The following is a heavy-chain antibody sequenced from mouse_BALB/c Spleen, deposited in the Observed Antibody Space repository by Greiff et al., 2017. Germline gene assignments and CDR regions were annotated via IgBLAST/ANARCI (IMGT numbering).Heavy chain of an antibody. D-gene: IGHD1-1*02. CDR3: ARMVGNYWYFDV. CDR1: GFSLSTSGMS. CDR2: IWWNDDK. Sequence: QVQLKESGPGILQPSQTLSLTCSFSGFSLSTSGMSVGWIRQPSGKGLEWLAHIWWNDDKYYNPALKSRLTISKDTSNNQVFLKIASVVTADTATYYCARMVGNYWYFDVWGAGTTVTVSS. V-gene: IGHV8-8*01. J-gene: IGHJ1*01.